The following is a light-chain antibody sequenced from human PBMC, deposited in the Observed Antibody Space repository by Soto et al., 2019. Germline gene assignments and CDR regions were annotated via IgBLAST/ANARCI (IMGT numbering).Light chain of an antibody. CDR3: QSSDSRLSGPV. Sequence: QSVLTQPPSVSGAPGQRVTISCTGSSSNIGAGFDVHWYQHLPGAAPKLLIYGNNNRPSGVPYRFSGSKSDTSASLAITGLQADDEAEYYCQSSDSRLSGPVFGGGTKLPVL. J-gene: IGLJ3*02. CDR1: SSNIGAGFD. CDR2: GNN. V-gene: IGLV1-40*01.